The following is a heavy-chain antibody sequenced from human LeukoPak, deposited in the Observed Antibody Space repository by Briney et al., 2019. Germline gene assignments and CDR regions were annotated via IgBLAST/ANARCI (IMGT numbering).Heavy chain of an antibody. Sequence: GGSLRLSCAASGFTFSSYWMSWVRQAPGKGLEWVANIKQDGSEKYYVDSVKGRFTISRDNAKNSLYLQMNSLRAEDTAVYYCVSQGITIFGVATYWGQGTLVTVSS. D-gene: IGHD3-3*01. CDR2: IKQDGSEK. J-gene: IGHJ4*02. CDR3: VSQGITIFGVATY. CDR1: GFTFSSYW. V-gene: IGHV3-7*01.